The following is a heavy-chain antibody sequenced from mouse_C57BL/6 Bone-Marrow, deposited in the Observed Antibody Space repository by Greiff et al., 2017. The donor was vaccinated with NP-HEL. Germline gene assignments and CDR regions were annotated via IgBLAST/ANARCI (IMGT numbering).Heavy chain of an antibody. Sequence: VQLQQSGAELVRPGTSVKLSCKASGYTFTSYWMHWVKQRPGQGLEWIGVIDPSASYTNYNQKFKGKATLTVDTSSSTAYMQLSSLTSEDSAVYYCARRYYSNSYYFDYWGQGTTLTVSS. J-gene: IGHJ2*01. CDR2: IDPSASYT. CDR3: ARRYYSNSYYFDY. D-gene: IGHD2-5*01. V-gene: IGHV1-59*01. CDR1: GYTFTSYW.